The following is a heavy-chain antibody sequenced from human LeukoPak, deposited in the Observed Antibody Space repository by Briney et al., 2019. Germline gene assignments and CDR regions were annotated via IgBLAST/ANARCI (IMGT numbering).Heavy chain of an antibody. J-gene: IGHJ6*02. CDR2: IYYSRST. V-gene: IGHV4-59*01. D-gene: IGHD2-15*01. CDR1: GGSISSYY. CDR3: AREAATRYYYYGMDV. Sequence: SETLSLTCTVSGGSISSYYWSWLRQPPGKGLEWLGSIYYSRSTNYNPSLKSRVTISVDTSKTQFSLKLSSGTAADTAVYYCAREAATRYYYYGMDVWGQGTTVTVSS.